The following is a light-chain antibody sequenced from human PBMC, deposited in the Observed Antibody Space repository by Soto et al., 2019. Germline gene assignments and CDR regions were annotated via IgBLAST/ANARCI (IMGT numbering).Light chain of an antibody. Sequence: EVVMTQSPATLSVSPGEGVTLSCRANQGIGDTLAWYHHKPGQTPRLLIYDTSTMSTGVQARFSGSRSGPEFTLTINRLQSEDVANYYCLPYNKWPLTFGGGTKVESK. V-gene: IGKV3-15*01. J-gene: IGKJ4*02. CDR2: DTS. CDR1: QGIGDT. CDR3: LPYNKWPLT.